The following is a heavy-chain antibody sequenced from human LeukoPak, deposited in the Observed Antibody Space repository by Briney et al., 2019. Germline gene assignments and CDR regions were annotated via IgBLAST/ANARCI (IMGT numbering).Heavy chain of an antibody. CDR3: ARVAGWHWFDP. Sequence: GGSLRLSCAACVFTFSSYDMTWPRRAPGGGREGVSSIRPSGYNTYYGLCVEGRITVSRDNSKTTVYLEMHNMRVDDTAVYYCARVAGWHWFDPWGQGTLVTVSS. D-gene: IGHD6-19*01. CDR1: VFTFSSYD. CDR2: IRPSGYNT. V-gene: IGHV3-23*01. J-gene: IGHJ5*02.